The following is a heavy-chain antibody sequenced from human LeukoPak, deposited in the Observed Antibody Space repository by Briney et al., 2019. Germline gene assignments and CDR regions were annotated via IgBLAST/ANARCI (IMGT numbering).Heavy chain of an antibody. CDR2: IKSKTDGGTT. CDR1: GFTFSNAW. CDR3: ITPYVWGSYRYDY. D-gene: IGHD3-16*02. Sequence: PGGSLRLSCAASGFTFSNAWMSWVRQAPGKGLEWVGRIKSKTDGGTTDHAAPVKGRFTISRDDSKNTLYLQMNSLKTEDTAVYYCITPYVWGSYRYDYWGQGTLVTVSS. J-gene: IGHJ4*02. V-gene: IGHV3-15*01.